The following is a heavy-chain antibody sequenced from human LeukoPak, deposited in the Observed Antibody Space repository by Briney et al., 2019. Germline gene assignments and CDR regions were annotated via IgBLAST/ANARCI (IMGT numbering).Heavy chain of an antibody. J-gene: IGHJ3*02. V-gene: IGHV1-2*02. CDR1: GYTFTGYY. Sequence: APVKVSCKASGYTFTGYYMHWVRQAPGQGLEWMGWINPNSGGTNYAQKFQGRVTMTRDTSISTAYMELSRLRSDDTAVYYCATGSHYGSGSYYVLDAFDIWGQGTMVTVSS. CDR2: INPNSGGT. D-gene: IGHD3-10*01. CDR3: ATGSHYGSGSYYVLDAFDI.